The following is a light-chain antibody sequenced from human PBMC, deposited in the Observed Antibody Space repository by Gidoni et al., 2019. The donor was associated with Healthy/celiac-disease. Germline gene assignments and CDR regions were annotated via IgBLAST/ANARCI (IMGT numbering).Light chain of an antibody. Sequence: DIQMTQSPSSLSASVGDRVTITCQASQDISNYLNWYQQKPGKAPKPLIYDASNLETGVPSRFSGSGSGTDFTFTISSLQPEDIATYDCQQYDNLPRLTFGGGTKVEIK. CDR1: QDISNY. V-gene: IGKV1-33*01. CDR3: QQYDNLPRLT. J-gene: IGKJ4*01. CDR2: DAS.